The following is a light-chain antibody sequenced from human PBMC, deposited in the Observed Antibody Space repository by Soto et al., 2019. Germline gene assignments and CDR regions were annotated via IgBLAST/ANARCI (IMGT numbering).Light chain of an antibody. V-gene: IGLV2-8*01. Sequence: QSVLTQPPSASGSPGQSVTISCTGTSSDVGGYNYVSWYQQHPGKAPQLMIYEVSKRPSGVPVRFSGSKSGNTASLTVSGLQAEDEADYYCSSYAGSNNLKVVFGGGTKVTVL. CDR1: SSDVGGYNY. J-gene: IGLJ2*01. CDR2: EVS. CDR3: SSYAGSNNLKVV.